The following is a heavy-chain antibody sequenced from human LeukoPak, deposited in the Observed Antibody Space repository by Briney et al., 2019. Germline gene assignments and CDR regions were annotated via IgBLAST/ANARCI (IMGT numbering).Heavy chain of an antibody. CDR2: IKQDGSEK. Sequence: QSGGSLRLSCAASGFTFSSYWMSWVRQAPGKGLEWVANIKQDGSEKYYVDSVKGRFTISRDNAKNSLYLQMNSLRADVTAVYYCARDRGYCTSTSCPLFDYWGQGTRVTVSS. CDR1: GFTFSSYW. V-gene: IGHV3-7*03. D-gene: IGHD2-2*01. CDR3: ARDRGYCTSTSCPLFDY. J-gene: IGHJ4*02.